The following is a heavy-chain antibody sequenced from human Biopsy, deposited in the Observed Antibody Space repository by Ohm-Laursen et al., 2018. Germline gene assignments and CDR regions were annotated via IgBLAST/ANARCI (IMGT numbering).Heavy chain of an antibody. D-gene: IGHD3-9*01. CDR3: VREPKTGTAEAWYFDL. CDR1: GASVKTSGYF. J-gene: IGHJ2*01. Sequence: SQTLSLTCSVSGASVKTSGYFWAWFRQRPGKGLEWIGYISYNERTHYNPSLTSRLAISFDTSNNRISLQLRSVSVADTAVYYCVREPKTGTAEAWYFDLWGRGSPVTVPS. CDR2: ISYNERT. V-gene: IGHV4-31*03.